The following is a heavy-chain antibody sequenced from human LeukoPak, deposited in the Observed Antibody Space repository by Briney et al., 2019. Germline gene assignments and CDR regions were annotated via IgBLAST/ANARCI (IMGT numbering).Heavy chain of an antibody. CDR3: AKGVCGGSCYFDY. D-gene: IGHD2-15*01. CDR1: GFTFSTYG. J-gene: IGHJ4*02. V-gene: IGHV3-30*02. CDR2: IRYDGSNK. Sequence: GGSLRLSCAASGFTFSTYGVHWVRQAPGKGLEWVAFIRYDGSNKNYADSVKGGFTISRDNSKNTLFLQMNSLRAEDTAVYYCAKGVCGGSCYFDYWGQGTLVTVSS.